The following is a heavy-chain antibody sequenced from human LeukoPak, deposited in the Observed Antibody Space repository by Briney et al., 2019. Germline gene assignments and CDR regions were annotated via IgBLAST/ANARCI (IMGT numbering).Heavy chain of an antibody. CDR2: MNPNSGNT. J-gene: IGHJ6*03. V-gene: IGHV1-8*03. CDR1: GYTFTSYD. D-gene: IGHD3-3*01. CDR3: ARGPGQYDFWSGYYFNYYYYMDV. Sequence: ASVKVSCKASGYTFTSYDINWVRQATGQGLEWMGWMNPNSGNTGYAQKFQGRVTITRNTSISTAYMELSSLRSEDTAVYYCARGPGQYDFWSGYYFNYYYYMDVWGKGTTVTISS.